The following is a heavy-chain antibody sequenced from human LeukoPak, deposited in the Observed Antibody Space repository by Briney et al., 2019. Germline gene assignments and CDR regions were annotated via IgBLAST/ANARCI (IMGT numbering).Heavy chain of an antibody. D-gene: IGHD3-16*02. CDR2: IKEDGSEK. V-gene: IGHV3-7*04. Sequence: PGGSLRLSCAASGFTFSRYWMNWVRQAPGKGLEWVANIKEDGSEKYCVDSVKGRFTISRDNAKNSLYLQMNSLRAEDTAVYYCAREKELSSWGQGTLVTVSS. CDR1: GFTFSRYW. CDR3: AREKELSS. J-gene: IGHJ4*02.